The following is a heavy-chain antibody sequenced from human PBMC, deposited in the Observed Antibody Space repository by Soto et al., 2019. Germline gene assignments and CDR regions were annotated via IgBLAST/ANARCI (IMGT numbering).Heavy chain of an antibody. CDR1: GYTFTSYY. V-gene: IGHV1-46*03. J-gene: IGHJ4*02. Sequence: VASVKVSCKASGYTFTSYYMHWVRQAPGQGLEWMGIINPSGGSTSYAQKFQGRVTMTRDTSTSTVYMELSSLRSEDTAVYYCARSPVGGYDEVYYFDYWGQGTLVPVSS. D-gene: IGHD5-12*01. CDR2: INPSGGST. CDR3: ARSPVGGYDEVYYFDY.